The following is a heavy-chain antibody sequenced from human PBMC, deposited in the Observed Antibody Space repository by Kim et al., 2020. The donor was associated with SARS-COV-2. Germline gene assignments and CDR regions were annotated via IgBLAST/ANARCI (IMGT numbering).Heavy chain of an antibody. CDR1: GVSISRGGYY. V-gene: IGHV4-31*03. D-gene: IGHD3-10*01. CDR2: MHYTGST. J-gene: IGHJ4*02. Sequence: SETLSLTCSVSGVSISRGGYYWNWIRQHPGKGLEWIGYMHYTGSTSYNPSLKSRGTISVNTSKNQFSLKLTSVTAADTAVYYCVKSPTWRFGGQEGAYWGQGIPVTVSS. CDR3: VKSPTWRFGGQEGAY.